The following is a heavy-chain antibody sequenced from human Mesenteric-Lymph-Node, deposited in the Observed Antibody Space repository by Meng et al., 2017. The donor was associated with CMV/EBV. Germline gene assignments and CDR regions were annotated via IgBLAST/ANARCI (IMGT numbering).Heavy chain of an antibody. J-gene: IGHJ4*02. Sequence: GESLKISCVASGFTFSDYWMTWVRQAPGKGLEYVANIKYDGREKYYVESVKGRFTISRDNAKNSLWLQMSSLRDEDTGVYYCARDINGERRPIYWGQGTLVTVSS. CDR3: ARDINGERRPIY. CDR2: IKYDGREK. V-gene: IGHV3-7*01. CDR1: GFTFSDYW. D-gene: IGHD2-8*01.